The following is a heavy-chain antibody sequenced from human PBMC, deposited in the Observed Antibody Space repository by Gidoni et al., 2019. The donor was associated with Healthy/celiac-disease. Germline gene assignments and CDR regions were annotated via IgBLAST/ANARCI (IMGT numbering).Heavy chain of an antibody. V-gene: IGHV3-48*01. CDR2: ISSSSSTI. D-gene: IGHD1-26*01. J-gene: IGHJ4*02. CDR1: GFTFSSYS. Sequence: EVQLVESGGGLVQPGGSLRLSCAASGFTFSSYSMNWVRQAPGKGLECVSYISSSSSTIYYADSVKGRFTISRDNAKNSLYLQMNSLRAEDTAVYYCARVWSGSYDYWGQGTLVTVSS. CDR3: ARVWSGSYDY.